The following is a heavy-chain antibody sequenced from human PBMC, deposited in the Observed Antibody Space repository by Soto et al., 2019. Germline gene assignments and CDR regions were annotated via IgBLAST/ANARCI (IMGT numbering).Heavy chain of an antibody. V-gene: IGHV4-30-4*01. J-gene: IGHJ4*02. Sequence: SETLSLTCTVSGGSISSYYWSWIRQPPGKGLEWIGYIYYSGSTYYNPSLKSRVTISVDTSKNQFSLKLSSVTAADTAVYYCARGSIGSSWLGDYWGQGTLVTVSS. CDR2: IYYSGST. CDR3: ARGSIGSSWLGDY. D-gene: IGHD6-13*01. CDR1: GGSISSYY.